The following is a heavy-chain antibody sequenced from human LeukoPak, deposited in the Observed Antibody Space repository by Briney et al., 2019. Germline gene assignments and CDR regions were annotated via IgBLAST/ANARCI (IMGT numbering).Heavy chain of an antibody. D-gene: IGHD4-23*01. Sequence: GGSLRLSCTASGFPFIEYSMNWVRQAPGKGLEWVSWISPTSSYMYYADSVKGRFTISRDNAKNSLYLQMNSLRAEDTALYYCVRDADGGNSWFDTWGQGTLVTVSS. CDR2: ISPTSSYM. CDR3: VRDADGGNSWFDT. J-gene: IGHJ5*02. V-gene: IGHV3-21*04. CDR1: GFPFIEYS.